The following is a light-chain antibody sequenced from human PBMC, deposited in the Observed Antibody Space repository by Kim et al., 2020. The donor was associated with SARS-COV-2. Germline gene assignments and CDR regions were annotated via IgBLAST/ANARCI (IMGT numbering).Light chain of an antibody. V-gene: IGKV1-39*01. J-gene: IGKJ1*01. CDR2: AAS. CDR1: QSISSY. CDR3: QQSYSTPRT. Sequence: ASVGDKVTITCRASQSISSYLNWYQQKPGKAPKLLIYAASSLQSGVPSRFSGSGSGTDFTLTISSLQPEDFATYYCQQSYSTPRTFGQGTKVDIK.